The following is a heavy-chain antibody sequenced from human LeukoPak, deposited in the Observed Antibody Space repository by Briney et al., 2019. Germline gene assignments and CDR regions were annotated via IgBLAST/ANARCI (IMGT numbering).Heavy chain of an antibody. CDR1: GGSFSGYY. CDR3: VRHDGRGGATMGALDS. D-gene: IGHD5-12*01. V-gene: IGHV4-34*01. Sequence: PSETLSLTCAVYGGSFSGYYWSWIRQPPGKGLEWIGEINHSGSTNYNPSLKSRVTISVDTSKNQFSLKLNSVTAADTAVYYCVRHDGRGGATMGALDSWGQGSLVTVSS. J-gene: IGHJ4*02. CDR2: INHSGST.